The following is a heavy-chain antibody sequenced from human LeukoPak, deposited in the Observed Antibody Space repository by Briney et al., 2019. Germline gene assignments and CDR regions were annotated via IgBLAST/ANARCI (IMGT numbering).Heavy chain of an antibody. CDR3: ATLIRGSTSNDY. J-gene: IGHJ4*02. V-gene: IGHV4-39*07. CDR1: GGSISSSSYY. Sequence: SETLSLTCTVSGGSISSSSYYWGWIRQPPGKGLEWIGSIYYSGSTYYNPSLKSRVTISVDTSKNQFSLKLSSVTAADTAVYYCATLIRGSTSNDYWGQGTLVTVSS. D-gene: IGHD2-2*01. CDR2: IYYSGST.